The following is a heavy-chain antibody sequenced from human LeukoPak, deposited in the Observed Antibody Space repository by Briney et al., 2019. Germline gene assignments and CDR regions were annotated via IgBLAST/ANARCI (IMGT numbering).Heavy chain of an antibody. CDR2: INHSGST. CDR1: GGSFSGYY. Sequence: SETLSLTCAVYGGSFSGYYWSWIRQPPGKGLEWIGEINHSGSTNYNPSLKSRVTISVDTSKNQFSLKLSSVTAADTAVYYCASGLKRWGQGTLVTVSS. J-gene: IGHJ4*02. CDR3: ASGLKR. V-gene: IGHV4-34*01.